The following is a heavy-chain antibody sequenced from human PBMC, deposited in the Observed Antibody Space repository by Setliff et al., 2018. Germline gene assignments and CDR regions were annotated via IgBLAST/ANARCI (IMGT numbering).Heavy chain of an antibody. Sequence: PGGSLRLSCAASGYSFTDYYMHWVRQATGQGLEWMGWMNPTSGNTGYAQKFQGRVTMTRNTSISTAYMELSSLRSEDTAVYYCARGAPGRYCSGGSCSYFDYWGQGILVTVSS. CDR1: GYSFTDYY. CDR3: ARGAPGRYCSGGSCSYFDY. D-gene: IGHD2-15*01. J-gene: IGHJ4*02. CDR2: MNPTSGNT. V-gene: IGHV1-8*02.